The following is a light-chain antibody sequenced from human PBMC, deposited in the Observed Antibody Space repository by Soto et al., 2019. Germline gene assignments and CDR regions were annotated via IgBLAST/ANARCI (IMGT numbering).Light chain of an antibody. V-gene: IGKV3-11*01. CDR3: QQRQYWPPIT. Sequence: EIVLTQSPATLSVSPGEGVTLSCRASQSVSSYLAWYQQKPGQAPRLLIYDTSNRATGVPARFGGSGSGTDFTLTISSLEPEDCAIYYCQQRQYWPPITFGQGTRLEIK. J-gene: IGKJ5*01. CDR1: QSVSSY. CDR2: DTS.